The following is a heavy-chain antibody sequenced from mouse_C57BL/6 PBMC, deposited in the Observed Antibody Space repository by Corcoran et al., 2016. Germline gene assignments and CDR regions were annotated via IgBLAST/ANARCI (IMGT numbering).Heavy chain of an antibody. Sequence: QIQLVQSGPELKKPGETVKISCKASGYTFTTYGMSWVKQAPGKGLKWMGWINTYSGVPTYADDFKGRFAFSLETSASTAYLQINNLKNEDTATYFCARRYYGSFYYFDYWGQGTTLTVSS. D-gene: IGHD1-1*01. CDR3: ARRYYGSFYYFDY. V-gene: IGHV9-3*01. CDR2: INTYSGVP. J-gene: IGHJ2*01. CDR1: GYTFTTYG.